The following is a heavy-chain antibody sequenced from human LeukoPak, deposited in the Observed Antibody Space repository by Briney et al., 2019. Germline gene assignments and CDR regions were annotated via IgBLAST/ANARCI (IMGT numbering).Heavy chain of an antibody. CDR1: GFTFDDYA. V-gene: IGHV3-9*01. Sequence: GRSLRLSCATSGFTFDDYAMHWVRQAPGKGLEWVSGISWNSGSIGYADSVKGRFTISRDNAKNSLYLQMNSLRAEDTALYYCAKGRDKYQLLSKNWFDPWGQGTLVTVSS. CDR2: ISWNSGSI. D-gene: IGHD2-2*01. J-gene: IGHJ5*02. CDR3: AKGRDKYQLLSKNWFDP.